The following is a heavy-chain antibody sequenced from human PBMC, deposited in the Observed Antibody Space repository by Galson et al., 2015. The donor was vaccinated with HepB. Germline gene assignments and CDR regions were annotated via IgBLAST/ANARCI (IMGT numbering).Heavy chain of an antibody. J-gene: IGHJ4*02. CDR2: IWVDGTNK. CDR3: AREGDPHIYWSALDF. Sequence: SLRLSCAASGFTFSSHGMNWVRQAPGTGLEWVATIWVDGTNKFYADSVKGRFTISRDNSKNTLSLQMNSLRADDTAVYYCAREGDPHIYWSALDFWGQGILVTVSS. D-gene: IGHD3-3*01. CDR1: GFTFSSHG. V-gene: IGHV3-33*01.